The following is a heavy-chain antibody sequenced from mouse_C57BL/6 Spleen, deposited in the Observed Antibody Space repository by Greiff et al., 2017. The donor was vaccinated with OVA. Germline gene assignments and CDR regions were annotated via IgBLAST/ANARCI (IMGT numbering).Heavy chain of an antibody. V-gene: IGHV1-42*01. CDR3: ARSGGGGGSAWFAY. D-gene: IGHD1-1*02. Sequence: VQLQQSGPELVKPGASVKVSCKASGYSFTGYYMNWVKQSPEKSLEWIGEINPSTGGTTYNQKFKAKATLTVDKSSSTAYMQLKSLTSEDSAVYYCARSGGGGGSAWFAYWGQGTLVTVSA. CDR1: GYSFTGYY. J-gene: IGHJ3*01. CDR2: INPSTGGT.